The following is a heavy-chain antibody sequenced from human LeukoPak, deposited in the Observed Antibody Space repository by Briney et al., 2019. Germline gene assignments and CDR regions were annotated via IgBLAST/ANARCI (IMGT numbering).Heavy chain of an antibody. D-gene: IGHD6-25*01. CDR3: ARLGASSSGKYYFDY. CDR2: ISSSGSTI. J-gene: IGHJ4*02. CDR1: GFTFSSYE. Sequence: GGSLRLSCAASGFTFSSYEMNWVRQAPGKGLEWVSYISSSGSTIHYADSVKGRFTISRDNAQNSLSLQMNSLSAEDTAVYYCARLGASSSGKYYFDYWGQGTLVTVSS. V-gene: IGHV3-48*03.